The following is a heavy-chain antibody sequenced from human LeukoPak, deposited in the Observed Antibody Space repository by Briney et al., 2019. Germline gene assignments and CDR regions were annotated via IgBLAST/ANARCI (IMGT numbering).Heavy chain of an antibody. Sequence: SETLSLTCTVSGGSISSYYWSWIRQPAGKGLEWIGRIYTSGSTNYNPSLKSRVTMSVDTSKDQFSLKLSSVTAADTAVYYCARAQIVLMVYAIQTLNWFDPWGQGTLVTVSS. CDR1: GGSISSYY. D-gene: IGHD2-8*01. J-gene: IGHJ5*02. V-gene: IGHV4-4*07. CDR2: IYTSGST. CDR3: ARAQIVLMVYAIQTLNWFDP.